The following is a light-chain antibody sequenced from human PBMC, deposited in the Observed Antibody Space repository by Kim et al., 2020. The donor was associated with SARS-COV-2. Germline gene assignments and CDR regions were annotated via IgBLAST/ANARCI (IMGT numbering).Light chain of an antibody. CDR1: QSIDTY. Sequence: SLSPGERATLACRAGQSIDTYLTWYQQRPGQAPRLLIYDASNRATGIPARFSGSGSGTDFTLTINSLEPEDFAVYYCQQRYNWPRTFGRGTKLEI. J-gene: IGKJ2*01. CDR3: QQRYNWPRT. CDR2: DAS. V-gene: IGKV3-11*01.